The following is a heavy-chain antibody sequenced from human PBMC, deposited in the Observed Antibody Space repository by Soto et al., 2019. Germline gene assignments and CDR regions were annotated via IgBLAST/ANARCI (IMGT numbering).Heavy chain of an antibody. Sequence: SETPSLTCTVSGGSISSYYWSWIRQPPGKGLEWIGYIYYSASTNYSPSLKSRVTISVDTSKNQFSLKLSSVTAADTAVYYCARAGYCISTSCYPYGMDVWGQGTTVTVSS. D-gene: IGHD2-2*01. V-gene: IGHV4-59*08. CDR2: IYYSAST. CDR1: GGSISSYY. J-gene: IGHJ6*02. CDR3: ARAGYCISTSCYPYGMDV.